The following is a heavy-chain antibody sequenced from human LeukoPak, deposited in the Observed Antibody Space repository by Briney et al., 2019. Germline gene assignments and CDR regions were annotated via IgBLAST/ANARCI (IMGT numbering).Heavy chain of an antibody. J-gene: IGHJ3*02. CDR1: GGSISSGGYY. Sequence: PSETLSLTCTVSGGSISSGGYYWSWIRQPPGKGLEWIGYIYHSGSTYYNPSLKSRVTISVDRSKNQFSLKLSSVTAADTAVYYCAREDIVVNGIPDAFDIWGQGTMVTVSS. D-gene: IGHD2-2*01. CDR3: AREDIVVNGIPDAFDI. CDR2: IYHSGST. V-gene: IGHV4-30-2*01.